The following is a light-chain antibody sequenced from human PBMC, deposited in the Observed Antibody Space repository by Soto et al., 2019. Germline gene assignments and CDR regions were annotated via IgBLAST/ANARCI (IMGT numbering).Light chain of an antibody. CDR3: HQRTNWLT. J-gene: IGKJ4*01. CDR1: QSVGTF. Sequence: EILLTQSPATLSLSPGERATLSCRASQSVGTFLAWYQQKPGQPPRLLIYDASNRDTGIPARFSGSGSGTDFTLTISSLEPEDFAVYYCHQRTNWLTFGGGTKVEIK. V-gene: IGKV3-11*01. CDR2: DAS.